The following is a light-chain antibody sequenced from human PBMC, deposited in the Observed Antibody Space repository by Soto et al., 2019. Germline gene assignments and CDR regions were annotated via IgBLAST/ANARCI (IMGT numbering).Light chain of an antibody. CDR2: GAS. CDR1: QSVSSIY. CDR3: QEYGSLHGS. Sequence: EIVLTQSPDTLSLSPGETATLSCRASQSVSSIYVAWYQKKPGQAPRVLIYGASTRATGIPNRFSGSGSGTDFTLTISRLEPEDFAVYYCQEYGSLHGSFGPGTKVEIK. J-gene: IGKJ3*01. V-gene: IGKV3-20*01.